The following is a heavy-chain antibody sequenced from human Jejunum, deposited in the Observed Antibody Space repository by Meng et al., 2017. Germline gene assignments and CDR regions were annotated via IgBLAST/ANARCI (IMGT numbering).Heavy chain of an antibody. Sequence: GESLKISCATSGFTFSGYWMTWVRQAPGKGLEWVAKIKQDGSEKYYVDSVKGRFTISRDNAKNSLYLQMSSLKAEDTAVYFCARDRCTSNSCFFDYWGQGTLVTVSS. D-gene: IGHD2-2*01. CDR1: GFTFSGYW. CDR2: IKQDGSEK. V-gene: IGHV3-7*01. CDR3: ARDRCTSNSCFFDY. J-gene: IGHJ4*02.